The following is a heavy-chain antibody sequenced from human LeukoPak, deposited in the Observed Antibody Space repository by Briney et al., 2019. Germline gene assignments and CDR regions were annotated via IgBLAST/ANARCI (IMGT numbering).Heavy chain of an antibody. Sequence: GGSLRLSCAASGFTFSSYSMNWVRQAPGKGLEWVSSISSSSYIYYADSVKGRFTISRDNAKNSLYLQMNSLRAEDTAVYYCARDYYDSSGYPLYGMDVWGQGTTVTVSS. D-gene: IGHD3-22*01. CDR2: ISSSSYI. J-gene: IGHJ6*02. CDR3: ARDYYDSSGYPLYGMDV. V-gene: IGHV3-21*01. CDR1: GFTFSSYS.